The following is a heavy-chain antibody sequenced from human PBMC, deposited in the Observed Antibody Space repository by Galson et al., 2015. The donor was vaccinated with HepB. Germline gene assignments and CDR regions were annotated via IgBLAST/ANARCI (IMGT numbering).Heavy chain of an antibody. J-gene: IGHJ3*02. D-gene: IGHD3-22*01. CDR2: ISYDGSNK. Sequence: SLRLSCAASGFTFSSYAMHWVRQAPGKGLEWVAVISYDGSNKFYADSVKGRFTISRDNSKNTLYLQMNSLRAEDTAVYYCARETDYYDSSGYQHQETAFDIWGQGTMVTVSS. V-gene: IGHV3-30-3*01. CDR1: GFTFSSYA. CDR3: ARETDYYDSSGYQHQETAFDI.